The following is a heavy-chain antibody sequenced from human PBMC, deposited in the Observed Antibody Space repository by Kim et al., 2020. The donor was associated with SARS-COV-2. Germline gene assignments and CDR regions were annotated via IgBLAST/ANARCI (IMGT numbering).Heavy chain of an antibody. Sequence: SETLSLTCTVSGGSISSYYWSWIRQPPGKGLEWIGYIYYSGSTNYNPSLKSRVTISVDTSKNQFSLKLSSVTAADTAVYYCARLDSSGYYPYYFDYWGQG. D-gene: IGHD3-22*01. CDR3: ARLDSSGYYPYYFDY. CDR1: GGSISSYY. J-gene: IGHJ4*02. V-gene: IGHV4-59*01. CDR2: IYYSGST.